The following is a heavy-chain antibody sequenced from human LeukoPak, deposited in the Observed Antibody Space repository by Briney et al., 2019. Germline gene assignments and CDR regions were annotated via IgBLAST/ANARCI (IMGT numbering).Heavy chain of an antibody. CDR1: GGSISSSSYY. D-gene: IGHD2-21*02. Sequence: PSETLPLTCTVSGGSISSSSYYWGWIRQPPGKGLEWIGSIYYSGSTYYNPSLKSRVTISVDTSKNQFSLKLSSVTAADTAVYYCARQDRVTYNWFDPWGQGTLVTVSS. J-gene: IGHJ5*02. CDR2: IYYSGST. V-gene: IGHV4-39*01. CDR3: ARQDRVTYNWFDP.